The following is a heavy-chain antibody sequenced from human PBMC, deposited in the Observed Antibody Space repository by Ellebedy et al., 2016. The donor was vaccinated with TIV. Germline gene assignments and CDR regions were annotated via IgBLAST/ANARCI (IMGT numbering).Heavy chain of an antibody. V-gene: IGHV4-59*01. CDR3: AREGFYGSGSYLGVDY. CDR1: GGSTSSYY. D-gene: IGHD3-10*01. Sequence: MPSETLSLTCTVSGGSTSSYYWSWIRQPPGKGLEWIGYIYYRGSTKYNPSLKSRVTISLDTSKNQFSLKLSSVTAADTAVYYCAREGFYGSGSYLGVDYWGQGTLVTVSS. J-gene: IGHJ4*02. CDR2: IYYRGST.